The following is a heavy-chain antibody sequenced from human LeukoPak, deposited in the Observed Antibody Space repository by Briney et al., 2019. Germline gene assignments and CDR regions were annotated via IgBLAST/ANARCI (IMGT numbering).Heavy chain of an antibody. J-gene: IGHJ4*02. CDR1: GYSFTNYW. CDR2: IYPGDSDT. V-gene: IGHV5-51*01. CDR3: ARQLCSGGTCCVDY. D-gene: IGHD2-15*01. Sequence: GESLQISCKGSGYSFTNYWIVWVRQMPGKGLEWMGIIYPGDSDTRYSPSFQGQVTISADKSINTAYLQWSSLEASDIAMYYCARQLCSGGTCCVDYWGQGTLVTVSS.